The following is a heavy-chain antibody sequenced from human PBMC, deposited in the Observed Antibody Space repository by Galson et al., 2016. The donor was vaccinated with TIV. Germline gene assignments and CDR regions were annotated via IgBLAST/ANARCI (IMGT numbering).Heavy chain of an antibody. CDR3: AKIGQKHDAFDI. V-gene: IGHV1-2*04. Sequence: SVKVSCKASGYTFTEYYIHWVRQAPGQGLEWMGWINPNSGGTMYAQKFQGWVTMTRDTSITTAYMELSRLKSDDTAVYYCAKIGQKHDAFDIWGQGTMVTVFS. D-gene: IGHD3-10*01. J-gene: IGHJ3*02. CDR1: GYTFTEYY. CDR2: INPNSGGT.